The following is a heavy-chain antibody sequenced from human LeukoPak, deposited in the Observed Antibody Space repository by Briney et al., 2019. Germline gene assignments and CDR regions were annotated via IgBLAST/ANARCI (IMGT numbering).Heavy chain of an antibody. V-gene: IGHV1-18*01. CDR2: ISAYNGYT. D-gene: IGHD2-2*01. Sequence: ASVKVSCKASGYTFTSYGISWLRQAPGQGLEWMGWISAYNGYTNYAQKLQGRVTMTTDTSTSTAYMELRSLRSDDTAVYYCARYDGVPAANYYYGMDVWGQGTTVTVSS. CDR3: ARYDGVPAANYYYGMDV. CDR1: GYTFTSYG. J-gene: IGHJ6*02.